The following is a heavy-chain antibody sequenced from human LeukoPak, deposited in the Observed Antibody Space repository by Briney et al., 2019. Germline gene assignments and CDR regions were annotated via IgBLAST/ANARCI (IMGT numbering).Heavy chain of an antibody. CDR1: GFTFSRYG. V-gene: IGHV3-33*06. D-gene: IGHD3-16*02. CDR2: IWYDGSNK. CDR3: AKSPSSLRSRYYGMDV. J-gene: IGHJ6*02. Sequence: GGSLRLSCAASGFTFSRYGMHWVRQAPGKGLEWVAVIWYDGSNKYYADSVKGRFTISRDNSKNTLYLQMNSLRAEDTAVYYCAKSPSSLRSRYYGMDVWGQGTTVTVSS.